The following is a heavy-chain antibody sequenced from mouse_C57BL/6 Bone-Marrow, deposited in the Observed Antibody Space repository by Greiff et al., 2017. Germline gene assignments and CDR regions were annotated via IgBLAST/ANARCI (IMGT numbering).Heavy chain of an antibody. J-gene: IGHJ4*01. Sequence: EVQLQQSGPVLVKPGPSVKISCQASGFTFTHYYMHWVKQSHGQSLEWIGLVYPYNGGTSSNQKFKGKATLTVDTSSSTAYMELSSLPSEDSAVYYCARSARQGSFDYWGKGASLTVSS. V-gene: IGHV1-36*01. CDR3: ARSARQGSFDY. D-gene: IGHD3-1*01. CDR1: GFTFTHYY. CDR2: VYPYNGGT.